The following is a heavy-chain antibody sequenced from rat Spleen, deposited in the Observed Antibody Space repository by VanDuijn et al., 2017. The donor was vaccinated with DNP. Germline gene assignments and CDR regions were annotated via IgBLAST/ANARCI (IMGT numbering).Heavy chain of an antibody. CDR3: ARQGGAGW. CDR2: ISYDGSRT. D-gene: IGHD1-4*01. Sequence: EVQLVESGGGLVQPGRSLKLSCAASGFRFSDYNMAWVRQAPKKGLEWVATISYDGSRTYYRDSVKGRFTIARDNAKSTLYLQMDSLRSEDTATYYCARQGGAGWWGQGTLVTVSS. V-gene: IGHV5S10*01. CDR1: GFRFSDYN. J-gene: IGHJ3*01.